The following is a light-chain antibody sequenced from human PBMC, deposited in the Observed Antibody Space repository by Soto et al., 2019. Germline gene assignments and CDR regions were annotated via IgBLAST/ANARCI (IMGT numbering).Light chain of an antibody. V-gene: IGKV3-15*01. CDR1: QSVSSI. CDR2: GAS. CDR3: QQYNNLPPYT. Sequence: EIVMTQSPATLSVSPGERSTLSCRASQSVSSILAWYQQKPGQAPRLLIYGASTRATGIPARFSGSGSGTEFTLTISSLQPEDFAVSYCQQYNNLPPYTFGQGTKLEIK. J-gene: IGKJ2*01.